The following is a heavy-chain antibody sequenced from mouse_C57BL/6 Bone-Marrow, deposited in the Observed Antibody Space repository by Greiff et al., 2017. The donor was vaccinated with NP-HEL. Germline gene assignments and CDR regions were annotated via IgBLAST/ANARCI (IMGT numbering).Heavy chain of an antibody. V-gene: IGHV5-6*02. CDR1: GFTFSSYG. D-gene: IGHD3-1*01. CDR3: AREELWPHFYAMDY. J-gene: IGHJ4*01. Sequence: EVMLVESGGDLVKPGGSLKLSCAASGFTFSSYGMSWVRQTPDKRLEWVATISSGGSYTYYPASVKGRFTISRDNAKNTLYLQMSSLKSEDTAVYYCAREELWPHFYAMDYWGQGPSVTVSS. CDR2: ISSGGSYT.